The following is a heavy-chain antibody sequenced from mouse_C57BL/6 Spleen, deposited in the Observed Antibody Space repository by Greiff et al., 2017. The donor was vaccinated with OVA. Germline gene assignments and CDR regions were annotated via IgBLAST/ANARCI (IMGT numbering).Heavy chain of an antibody. D-gene: IGHD3-2*02. CDR3: VRDGYSSGSPWFAY. J-gene: IGHJ3*01. CDR2: IRSKSSNYAT. V-gene: IGHV10-3*01. CDR1: GFTFNTYA. Sequence: DAGGGLVQPKGSLKLSCAASGFTFNTYAMHWVRQAPGKGLEWVARIRSKSSNYATYYADSVKDRFTISRDDSQSMLYLQMNNLKTEDTAMYYCVRDGYSSGSPWFAYWGQGTLVTVSA.